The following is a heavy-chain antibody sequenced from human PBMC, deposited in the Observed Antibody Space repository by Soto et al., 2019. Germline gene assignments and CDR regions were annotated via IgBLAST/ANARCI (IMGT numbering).Heavy chain of an antibody. J-gene: IGHJ5*02. V-gene: IGHV3-15*07. CDR2: VKSKTDGGSS. D-gene: IGHD2-15*01. CDR1: GFPFTNAW. CDR3: ANQMVAAVHNWFDP. Sequence: GGSLRLSCVASGFPFTNAWINWVRQVPGKGLEWVGRVKSKTDGGSSDYAAAVKGRFAVSRDDSRNIVYLQMNSLKIEDTGVYYCANQMVAAVHNWFDPWGQGTLVTVSS.